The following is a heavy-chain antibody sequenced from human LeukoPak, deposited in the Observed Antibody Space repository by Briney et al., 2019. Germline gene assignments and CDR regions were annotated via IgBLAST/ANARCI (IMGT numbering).Heavy chain of an antibody. D-gene: IGHD7-27*01. CDR1: GYTFTYYD. CDR3: ARGWSWGSINEY. V-gene: IGHV1-8*03. J-gene: IGHJ4*02. Sequence: ASVKVSCKASGYTFTYYDINWVRQATGQGLEWMGWMNPNSGNTGYAQKFQGRVAITRNTSISTAHMELSSLTSEDTAVYYCARGWSWGSINEYWGQGTLVTVSS. CDR2: MNPNSGNT.